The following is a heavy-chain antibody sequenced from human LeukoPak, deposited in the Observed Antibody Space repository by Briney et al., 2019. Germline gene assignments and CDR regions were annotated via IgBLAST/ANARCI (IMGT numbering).Heavy chain of an antibody. D-gene: IGHD3-22*01. J-gene: IGHJ4*02. CDR2: INHSGST. V-gene: IGHV4-34*01. CDR1: GGSFSGYY. CDR3: ARVGSSGYIADY. Sequence: SKTLSLTCAVYGGSFSGYYWSWIRQPPGKGLEWIGEINHSGSTNYNPSLKSRVTISVDTSKNQFSLKLSSVTAADTAVYYCARVGSSGYIADYWGQGTLVTVSS.